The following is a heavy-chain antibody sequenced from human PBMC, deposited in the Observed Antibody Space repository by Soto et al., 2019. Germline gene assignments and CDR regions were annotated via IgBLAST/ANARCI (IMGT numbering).Heavy chain of an antibody. Sequence: PSGGLAMTGTDAGGAFSSGSCNSNLNRQPPGKGLEWIGYIYYSGSTNYNPSLKSRVTISVDTSKNQFSLKLSSVTAADTAVYSCAGIVVVTDSLDYWGQGTLVTVSS. CDR3: AGIVVVTDSLDY. CDR2: IYYSGST. D-gene: IGHD3-22*01. CDR1: GGAFSSGSCN. V-gene: IGHV4-61*01. J-gene: IGHJ4*02.